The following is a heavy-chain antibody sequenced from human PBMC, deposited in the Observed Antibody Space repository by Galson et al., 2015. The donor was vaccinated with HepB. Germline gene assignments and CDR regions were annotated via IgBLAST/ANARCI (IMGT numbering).Heavy chain of an antibody. CDR2: IKSKTYGGTT. CDR3: TTGTSTWYPFDY. CDR1: GFTFGDYA. D-gene: IGHD6-13*01. Sequence: SLRLSCAGSGFTFGDYAMNWFRQAPGKGLEWVGFIKSKTYGGTTEYAASVKDRVTISRDDSKTIAYPQMDSLRTEDTAVYYCTTGTSTWYPFDYWGQGTLVTVSS. J-gene: IGHJ4*02. V-gene: IGHV3-49*03.